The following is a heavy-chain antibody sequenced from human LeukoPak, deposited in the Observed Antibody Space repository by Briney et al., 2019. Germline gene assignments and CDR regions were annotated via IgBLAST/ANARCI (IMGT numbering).Heavy chain of an antibody. D-gene: IGHD3-22*01. CDR3: ARAPSYYYDSSGYSHFDY. CDR1: GFTFSSYS. CDR2: ISSSSSCI. V-gene: IGHV3-21*01. J-gene: IGHJ4*02. Sequence: GGSLRLSCAASGFTFSSYSMNWVRQAPGKGLEWVSSISSSSSCIYYADSVKGRFTISRDNAKNSLYLQMNSLRAEDTAVYYCARAPSYYYDSSGYSHFDYWGQGTLVTVSS.